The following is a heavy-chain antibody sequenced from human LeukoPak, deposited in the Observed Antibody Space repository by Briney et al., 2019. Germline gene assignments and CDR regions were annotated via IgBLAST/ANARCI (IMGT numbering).Heavy chain of an antibody. CDR3: ARHSIAAAGTDIDY. Sequence: SETLSLTCTVSGGSVSSSSYYWGWIRPPPAKGLEWIGSIYYSGSTYYNPSLKSRVTISVDTSKNQFSLKLSSVTAADTAVYYCARHSIAAAGTDIDYWGQGTLVTVSS. CDR1: GGSVSSSSYY. J-gene: IGHJ4*02. V-gene: IGHV4-39*01. CDR2: IYYSGST. D-gene: IGHD6-13*01.